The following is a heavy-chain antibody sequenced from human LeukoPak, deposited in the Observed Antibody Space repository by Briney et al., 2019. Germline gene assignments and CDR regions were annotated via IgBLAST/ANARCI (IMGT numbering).Heavy chain of an antibody. J-gene: IGHJ6*02. CDR2: INPNSGGT. CDR1: GYTFTGYY. V-gene: IGHV1-2*02. Sequence: ASVKVSCKASGYTFTGYYMHWVRQAPGQGLEWMEWINPNSGGTNYAQKFQGRVTMTRDTSISTAYMELSRLRSDDTAVYYCARPIGHLGVYYYYGMDVWGQGTTVTVSS. CDR3: ARPIGHLGVYYYYGMDV. D-gene: IGHD3-3*01.